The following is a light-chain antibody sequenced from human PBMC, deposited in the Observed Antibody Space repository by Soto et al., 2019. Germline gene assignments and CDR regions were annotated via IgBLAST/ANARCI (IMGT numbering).Light chain of an antibody. V-gene: IGKV1-9*01. J-gene: IGKJ4*01. CDR2: EAS. Sequence: IQLTQSPSSLSASIGDRVTITCRASQDINSYLAWYQQKPGKAPNLLIYEASILQRGVPSRFSGSISGTDFALAISSLQAEDFATYYCQQTRSYPATFGGGTKVDIK. CDR1: QDINSY. CDR3: QQTRSYPAT.